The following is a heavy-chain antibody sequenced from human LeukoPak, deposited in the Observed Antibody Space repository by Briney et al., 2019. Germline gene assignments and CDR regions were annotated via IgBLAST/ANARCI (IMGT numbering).Heavy chain of an antibody. J-gene: IGHJ4*02. D-gene: IGHD3-10*01. Sequence: ASVKVSCKASGYTFTGYYMHWVRQAPGQGLEWMGWINPNSGGTNYAQKFQGRVTMTRDTSISTAYMELSRLRSDDTAVYYCARDVGPIYSTGSVRALDDYWGQGTLVTVSS. CDR3: ARDVGPIYSTGSVRALDDY. V-gene: IGHV1-2*02. CDR1: GYTFTGYY. CDR2: INPNSGGT.